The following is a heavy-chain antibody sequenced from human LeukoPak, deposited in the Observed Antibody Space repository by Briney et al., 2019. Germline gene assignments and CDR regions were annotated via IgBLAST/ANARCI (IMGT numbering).Heavy chain of an antibody. J-gene: IGHJ1*01. Sequence: SETLSLTCTVSGGSISSGDYYWSWIRQPPGKGLEWIGYIYYSGSTYYNPSLKSRVTISVDTSKNQFSLKLGSVTAADTAVYYCARKISIEAAAAGTAEYFQHWGQGTLVTVSS. CDR3: ARKISIEAAAAGTAEYFQH. V-gene: IGHV4-30-4*08. D-gene: IGHD6-13*01. CDR2: IYYSGST. CDR1: GGSISSGDYY.